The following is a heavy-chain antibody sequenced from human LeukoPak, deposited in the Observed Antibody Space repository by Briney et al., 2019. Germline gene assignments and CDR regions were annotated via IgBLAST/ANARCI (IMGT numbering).Heavy chain of an antibody. CDR1: GFTFSSYS. V-gene: IGHV3-48*01. CDR3: ARDHVYYYYYMDV. CDR2: ISSSSSTI. Sequence: GGSLRLSCAASGFTFSSYSMNWVRQAPGKGLDCVSYISSSSSTIYYADSVKGRFTISRDNAKNSLYLQMNSLRAEDTAVYYCARDHVYYYYYMDVWGKGTTVTVSS. J-gene: IGHJ6*03.